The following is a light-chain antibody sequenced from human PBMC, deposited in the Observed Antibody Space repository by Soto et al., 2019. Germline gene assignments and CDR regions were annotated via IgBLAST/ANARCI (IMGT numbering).Light chain of an antibody. CDR2: EVT. Sequence: QSALTQPASVSGSPGQSITISCTGTSSDVGGYNYVSWYQQHPGKAPKIIIYEVTNRPSGVSNRFSGSKSGNTAALTISGLQAEDDADYYCSSFTSRFTFNLIFGTGTKLPVL. CDR3: SSFTSRFTFNLI. J-gene: IGLJ1*01. V-gene: IGLV2-14*01. CDR1: SSDVGGYNY.